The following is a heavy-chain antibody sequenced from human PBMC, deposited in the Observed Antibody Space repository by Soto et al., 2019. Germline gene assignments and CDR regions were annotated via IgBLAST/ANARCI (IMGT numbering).Heavy chain of an antibody. V-gene: IGHV3-48*01. J-gene: IGHJ6*02. CDR1: GFTFSSYS. CDR2: ISSSSSTI. CDR3: ARAVYTSCYSVYYYYGMDV. Sequence: GGSLRLSCAASGFTFSSYSMNWVRQAPGKGLEWVSYISSSSSTIYYADSVKGRFTISRDNAKNSLYLQMNSLRAEDTAVYYCARAVYTSCYSVYYYYGMDVWGQGTTVTVSS. D-gene: IGHD2-2*02.